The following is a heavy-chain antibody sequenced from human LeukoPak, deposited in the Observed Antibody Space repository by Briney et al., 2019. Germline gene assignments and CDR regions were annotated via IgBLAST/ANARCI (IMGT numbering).Heavy chain of an antibody. D-gene: IGHD3-10*01. J-gene: IGHJ3*02. Sequence: SETLSLTCAVSGGSISSGGYSWSWIRQPPGKGLEWIGYIYHSGSTYYNPSLKSRVTISVDRSKNQFSLKLSSVTAADTAVYYCARWGEARFPQLYAFDIWGQGTMVTVSS. V-gene: IGHV4-30-2*01. CDR2: IYHSGST. CDR1: GGSISSGGYS. CDR3: ARWGEARFPQLYAFDI.